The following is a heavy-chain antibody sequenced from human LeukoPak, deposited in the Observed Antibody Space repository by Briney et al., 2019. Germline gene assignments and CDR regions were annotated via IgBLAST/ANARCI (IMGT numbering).Heavy chain of an antibody. V-gene: IGHV4-38-2*02. J-gene: IGHJ4*02. CDR1: GYSISSGYY. CDR2: IYHSGST. CDR3: ARARREMVDY. Sequence: SETLSLTRTVSGYSISSGYYWGWIRQPPGKGLEWIGSIYHSGSTYYNPSFKSRVTISVDTSKNQFSLKLSSVTAADTAVYYCARARREMVDYWGQGTLVTVSS. D-gene: IGHD5-24*01.